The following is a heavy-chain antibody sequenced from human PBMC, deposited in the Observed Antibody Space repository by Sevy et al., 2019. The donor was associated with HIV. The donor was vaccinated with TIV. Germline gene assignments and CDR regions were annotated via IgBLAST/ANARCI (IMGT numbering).Heavy chain of an antibody. J-gene: IGHJ4*02. Sequence: GGSLRLSCAASGFTFSSYWMSWVRQPPGKGLEWVATMKEDGSERNYVDSVKGRFTISRDNAKNSLYLQMNSLRAEDTAVYYCVREGVGGYSYSLDCWGQGTLVTVSS. D-gene: IGHD5-18*01. CDR3: VREGVGGYSYSLDC. V-gene: IGHV3-7*01. CDR2: MKEDGSER. CDR1: GFTFSSYW.